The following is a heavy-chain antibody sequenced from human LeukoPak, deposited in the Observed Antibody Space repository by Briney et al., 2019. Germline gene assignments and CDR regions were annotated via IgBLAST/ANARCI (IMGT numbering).Heavy chain of an antibody. CDR3: ARAGTDTAMVPYNWFDP. D-gene: IGHD5-18*01. V-gene: IGHV4-30-4*01. CDR2: IYYSGST. Sequence: SETLSLTCTVSGGSISSGDYYWSWIRQPPGKGLEWIGYIYYSGSTYNNPSLKSRVTISVDTSKNQLSLKLSSVTAADTAVYYCARAGTDTAMVPYNWFDPWGQGTLVTVSS. J-gene: IGHJ5*02. CDR1: GGSISSGDYY.